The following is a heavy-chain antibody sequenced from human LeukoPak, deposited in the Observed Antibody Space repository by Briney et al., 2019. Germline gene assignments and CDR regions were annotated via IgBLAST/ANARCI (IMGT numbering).Heavy chain of an antibody. CDR3: AKDHIRRDGYSDFDY. D-gene: IGHD5-24*01. V-gene: IGHV3-23*01. Sequence: GGSLRLSCAASGFTFSSYAMSWVGQAQGKGMEWVSGISDSGPATYYAASVKVRFTISRVNSTNTLFLQMNSLRAEDTAVYYCAKDHIRRDGYSDFDYWGQGTLVTVSS. CDR1: GFTFSSYA. J-gene: IGHJ4*02. CDR2: ISDSGPAT.